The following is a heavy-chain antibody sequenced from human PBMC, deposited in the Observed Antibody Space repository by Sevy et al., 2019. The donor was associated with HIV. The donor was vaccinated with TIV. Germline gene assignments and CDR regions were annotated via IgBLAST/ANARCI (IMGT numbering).Heavy chain of an antibody. CDR3: AKDQVTAMVTQYYFDY. Sequence: GGSLRLSCAASGFTFSSYAMSWVRQAPGKGLEWVSAISGSGGSTYYADSVKGRFTISRDNSKNTLYLQMNSLRAEDTAVYYCAKDQVTAMVTQYYFDYWGQGTLVTVSS. CDR2: ISGSGGST. J-gene: IGHJ4*02. V-gene: IGHV3-23*01. D-gene: IGHD5-18*01. CDR1: GFTFSSYA.